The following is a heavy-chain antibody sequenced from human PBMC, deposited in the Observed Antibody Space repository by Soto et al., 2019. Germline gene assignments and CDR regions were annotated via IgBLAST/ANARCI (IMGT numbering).Heavy chain of an antibody. Sequence: GGSLRLSCAASGFTFDDYAMHWVRQAPGKGLEWVSGISWNSGSIGYADSVKGRFTISRDNAKNSLYLQMNSLRAEDTALYYCATLTGTTFRFDPSGPGTLVTVS. CDR2: ISWNSGSI. J-gene: IGHJ5*02. V-gene: IGHV3-9*01. CDR3: ATLTGTTFRFDP. CDR1: GFTFDDYA. D-gene: IGHD1-7*01.